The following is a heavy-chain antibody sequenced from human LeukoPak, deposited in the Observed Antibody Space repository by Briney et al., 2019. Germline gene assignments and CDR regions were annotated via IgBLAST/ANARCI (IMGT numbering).Heavy chain of an antibody. CDR1: GYTFTSYG. CDR3: ARDRSGSGLVGFY. CDR2: INTNTGNP. D-gene: IGHD1-26*01. Sequence: PAASVKVSCKASGYTFTSYGINWVRQAPGQGLEWMGWINTNTGNPTYAQGFTGRFAFSLDTSVSTAYLQISSLKAEDIAVYYCARDRSGSGLVGFYWGKGTLVTVSS. V-gene: IGHV7-4-1*02. J-gene: IGHJ4*02.